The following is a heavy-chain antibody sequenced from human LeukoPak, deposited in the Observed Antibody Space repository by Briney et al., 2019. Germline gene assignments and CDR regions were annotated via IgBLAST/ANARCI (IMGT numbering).Heavy chain of an antibody. D-gene: IGHD3-22*01. CDR3: WYYYDSSGLPVGMDV. CDR1: GFTFDDYA. CDR2: IRYDGSNK. Sequence: PGGSLRLSCAASGFTFDDYAMHWVRQAPGKGLEWVAFIRYDGSNKYYADSVKGRFTISRDNSKNTLYLQMNSLRAEDTAVYYCWYYYDSSGLPVGMDVWGKGTTVTISS. J-gene: IGHJ6*03. V-gene: IGHV3-30*02.